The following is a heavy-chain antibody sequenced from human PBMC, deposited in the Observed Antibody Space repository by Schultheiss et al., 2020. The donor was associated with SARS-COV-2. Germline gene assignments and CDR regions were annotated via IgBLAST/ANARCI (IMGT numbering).Heavy chain of an antibody. CDR2: ISWHSGDL. Sequence: GGSLRLSCTASGFTFDDYGMHWVRQAPGRGLEWVSGISWHSGDLGYADSVKGRFTISRDNSKNTLYVQMNSLRIKDTAVYYCARTGSGWYGGFDYWGQGTLVTVSS. CDR1: GFTFDDYG. CDR3: ARTGSGWYGGFDY. V-gene: IGHV3-9*01. J-gene: IGHJ4*02. D-gene: IGHD6-19*01.